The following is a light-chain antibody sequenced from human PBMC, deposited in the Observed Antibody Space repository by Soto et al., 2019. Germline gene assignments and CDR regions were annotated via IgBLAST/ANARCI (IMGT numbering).Light chain of an antibody. J-gene: IGKJ2*01. Sequence: DIQMTQSPSSLSASVGDRVTITCRASQSISSYLIWYKQKPGKAPKLLIYAASSLQSGVPPRFIGSGSWTDFTLTISNLQPENFATYYCQQSYSSPYTFCQGTKLGIK. V-gene: IGKV1-39*01. CDR3: QQSYSSPYT. CDR2: AAS. CDR1: QSISSY.